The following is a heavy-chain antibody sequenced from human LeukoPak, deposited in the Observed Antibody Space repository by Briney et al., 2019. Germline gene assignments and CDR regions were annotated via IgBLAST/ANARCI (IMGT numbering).Heavy chain of an antibody. CDR2: ISSSSS. D-gene: IGHD5-18*01. CDR3: TRGSFRGYSYGLPPDY. Sequence: PGGSLRLSCAASGFTFSDYSMNWVRQAPGKGLEWVSSISSSSSYYADSVKGRFTISRDNAKNSLYLRMNSLRTEDTAVYYCTRGSFRGYSYGLPPDYWGQGALVTVSS. V-gene: IGHV3-21*01. J-gene: IGHJ4*02. CDR1: GFTFSDYS.